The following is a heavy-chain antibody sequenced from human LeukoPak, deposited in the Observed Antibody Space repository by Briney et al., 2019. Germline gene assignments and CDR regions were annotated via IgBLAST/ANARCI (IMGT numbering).Heavy chain of an antibody. V-gene: IGHV1-24*01. CDR1: GYTLTELS. Sequence: ASVKVSCKVSGYTLTELSMHWVRQAPGKGLEWMGGFDPEDGETIYAQKFQGRVTMTEDTSTDTAYMELSSLRSEDTAVYCCATDLSGYSYGYAFDYWGQGTLVTVSS. D-gene: IGHD5-18*01. CDR3: ATDLSGYSYGYAFDY. J-gene: IGHJ4*02. CDR2: FDPEDGET.